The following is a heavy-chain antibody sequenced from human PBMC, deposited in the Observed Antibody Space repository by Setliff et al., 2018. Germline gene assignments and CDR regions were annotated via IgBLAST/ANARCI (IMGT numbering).Heavy chain of an antibody. CDR2: IVVGSGNT. Sequence: SVKVSCKASGFTFTSSAMQWVRQARGQRLEWIGWIVVGSGNTNYAQKFQERVTITRDMSTSTAYMELSSLRSEDTAVYYCAAQMRRGTGTPAYYYYGMDVWGQGTTVTVS. J-gene: IGHJ6*02. CDR1: GFTFTSSA. CDR3: AAQMRRGTGTPAYYYYGMDV. D-gene: IGHD1-1*01. V-gene: IGHV1-58*02.